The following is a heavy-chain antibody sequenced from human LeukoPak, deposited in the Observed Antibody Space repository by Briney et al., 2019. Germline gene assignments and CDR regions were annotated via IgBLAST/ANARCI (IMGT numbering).Heavy chain of an antibody. J-gene: IGHJ3*01. D-gene: IGHD3-3*01. CDR2: IYSHGNA. CDR3: ARFRVTASAKAAFDL. CDR1: GGSIRSFY. Sequence: PSETLSLTCPVSGGSIRSFYWSWIRQSAGKGLGWVGRIYSHGNANYNPSLNRRVTMSLDTSKNQHSLKLTSVTAADTAVYYCARFRVTASAKAAFDLWGQGTLVTVSS. V-gene: IGHV4-4*07.